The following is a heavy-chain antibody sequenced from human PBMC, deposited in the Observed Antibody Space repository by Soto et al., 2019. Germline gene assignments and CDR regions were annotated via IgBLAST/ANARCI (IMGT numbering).Heavy chain of an antibody. D-gene: IGHD3-3*01. V-gene: IGHV4-59*01. CDR3: ARVLDFWSSYSAFDI. Sequence: SETLSLTCTVSGGSISSYYWSWIRQPPGKGLEWIGYIYYSGSTNYNPSLKSRVTISVDTSKNQFSLKLSSVTAADTAVYYCARVLDFWSSYSAFDIWGQGTMVTVSS. CDR2: IYYSGST. CDR1: GGSISSYY. J-gene: IGHJ3*02.